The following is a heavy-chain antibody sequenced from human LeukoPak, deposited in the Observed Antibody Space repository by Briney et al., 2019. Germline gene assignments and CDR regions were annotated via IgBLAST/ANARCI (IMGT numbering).Heavy chain of an antibody. J-gene: IGHJ4*02. V-gene: IGHV3-48*04. CDR1: GFTFSSYS. CDR3: ARDGSDYYDSSGYPLFDY. D-gene: IGHD3-22*01. Sequence: PGGSLRLSCATSGFTFSSYSMNWVRQAPGKGREWVSYIRSISSTIYYADSVKGRFAISRDNAKTSVYLQMNSVRAEDTAVYYCARDGSDYYDSSGYPLFDYWGQGTLVTVPS. CDR2: IRSISSTI.